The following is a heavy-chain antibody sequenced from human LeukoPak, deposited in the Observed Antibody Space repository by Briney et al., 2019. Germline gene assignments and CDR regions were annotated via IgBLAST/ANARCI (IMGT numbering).Heavy chain of an antibody. D-gene: IGHD6-19*01. J-gene: IGHJ5*02. CDR2: ISSSGSTI. CDR1: GFTFSDYY. V-gene: IGHV3-11*04. CDR3: ARDGIAVAATDWFDP. Sequence: GGSLRLSCAASGFTFSDYYMSWIRQAPGKGLEWVSYISSSGSTIYYADSVKGRFTISRDNAKNSLYLQMNSLRAEDTAVYYCARDGIAVAATDWFDPWGQGTLVTVSS.